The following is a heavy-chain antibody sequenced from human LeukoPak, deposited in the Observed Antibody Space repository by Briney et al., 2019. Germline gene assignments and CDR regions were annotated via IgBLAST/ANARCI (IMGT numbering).Heavy chain of an antibody. V-gene: IGHV3-30*02. D-gene: IGHD1-14*01. CDR1: GFTFRSYG. J-gene: IGHJ5*02. CDR2: IRYDGSNK. CDR3: AKDTTPPKAGFDP. Sequence: GGSLRLSCAASGFTFRSYGMHWVRQPPGEGMEWVAFIRYDGSNKYYADSVKGRFTISRDNSKNTLYLQMNSLRAEDTAVYYCAKDTTPPKAGFDPWGQGTLVTVSS.